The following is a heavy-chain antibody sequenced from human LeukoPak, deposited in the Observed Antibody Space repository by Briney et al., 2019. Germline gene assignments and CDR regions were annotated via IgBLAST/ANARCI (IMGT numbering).Heavy chain of an antibody. CDR3: GRGLTVAGGTDY. Sequence: GGSLRLSCVASGFTFSSHWMHWVRQAPGKGLVWVSQMDTDGSNIGYADSVKGRFTISRDNAKNTLYLQMDSLRVEDTAVYYCGRGLTVAGGTDYWGQGTLVTVSS. D-gene: IGHD6-13*01. CDR2: MDTDGSNI. V-gene: IGHV3-74*01. J-gene: IGHJ4*02. CDR1: GFTFSSHW.